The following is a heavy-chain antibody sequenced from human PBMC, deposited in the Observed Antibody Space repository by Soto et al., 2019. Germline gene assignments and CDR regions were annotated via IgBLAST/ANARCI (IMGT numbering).Heavy chain of an antibody. D-gene: IGHD1-1*01. CDR1: GYTFTSYG. CDR2: ISAYNGNT. CDR3: ARTTGSPASFDY. J-gene: IGHJ4*02. Sequence: ASVKVSCKASGYTFTSYGISWVRQAPGQGLEWLGWISAYNGNTNYAQIFRGRITMTTDTSTSTGFMELRSLRSDDTAVYYCARTTGSPASFDYWGQGTLVTVSS. V-gene: IGHV1-18*01.